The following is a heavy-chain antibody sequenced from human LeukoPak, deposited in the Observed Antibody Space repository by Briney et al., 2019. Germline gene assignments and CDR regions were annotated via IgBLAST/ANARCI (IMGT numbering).Heavy chain of an antibody. D-gene: IGHD6-13*01. CDR2: ISYDGSNK. CDR1: GFPFSRHD. CDR3: AKGVSSSWSNDAFDI. J-gene: IGHJ3*02. V-gene: IGHV3-30*18. Sequence: GGSLRLSCVASGFPFSRHDMNWVRQAPGKGLEWVAVISYDGSNKYYADSVKGRFTISRDNSKNTLYLQMNSLRTEDTAVYYCAKGVSSSWSNDAFDIWGQGTMVTVSS.